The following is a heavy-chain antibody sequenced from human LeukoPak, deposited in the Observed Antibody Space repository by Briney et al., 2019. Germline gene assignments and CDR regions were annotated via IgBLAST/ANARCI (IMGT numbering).Heavy chain of an antibody. V-gene: IGHV4-59*01. Sequence: VKPSETLSLNCTVSGGSISSYYWSWIRQPPGKGLEWIGYIYYSGSTNYNPSLKSRVTISVDTSKNQFSLKLSSVTAADTAVYYCARDRAYYYGSGTLYYYYGMDVWGQGTTVTVSS. J-gene: IGHJ6*02. CDR1: GGSISSYY. CDR2: IYYSGST. D-gene: IGHD3-10*01. CDR3: ARDRAYYYGSGTLYYYYGMDV.